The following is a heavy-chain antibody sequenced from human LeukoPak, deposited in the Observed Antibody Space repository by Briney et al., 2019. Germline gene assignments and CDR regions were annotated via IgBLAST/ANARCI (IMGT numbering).Heavy chain of an antibody. CDR1: GFTFSSYA. CDR2: ISGSGGST. Sequence: GGSLRLSCAASGFTFSSYAMSWVRQAPGKGLEWVSAISGSGGSTYYADSVKGRFTISRDNSKNTLYLQMNSLRAEDTAVYYCARSGYYYDSSGYPPFDYWGQGTLVTVSS. V-gene: IGHV3-23*01. D-gene: IGHD3-22*01. J-gene: IGHJ4*02. CDR3: ARSGYYYDSSGYPPFDY.